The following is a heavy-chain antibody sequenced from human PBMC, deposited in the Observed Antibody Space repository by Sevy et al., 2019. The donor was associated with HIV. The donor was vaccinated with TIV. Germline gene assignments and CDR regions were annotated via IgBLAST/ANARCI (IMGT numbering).Heavy chain of an antibody. CDR1: GGSFSGYY. CDR2: INHSGST. V-gene: IGHV4-34*01. D-gene: IGHD3-3*01. CDR3: ARAAGSGYPYYYYGMDV. J-gene: IGHJ6*02. Sequence: SETLSLTCAVYGGSFSGYYWSWIRQPPGKGLEWIGEINHSGSTNYNPSFKSRVTISVDTSKNQFSLKLSSVTAADTAVYYCARAAGSGYPYYYYGMDVWGQGTTVTVSS.